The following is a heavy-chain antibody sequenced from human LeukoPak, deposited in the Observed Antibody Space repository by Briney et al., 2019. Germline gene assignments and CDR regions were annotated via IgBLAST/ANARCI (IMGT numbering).Heavy chain of an antibody. Sequence: GGSLTLSCAASGFTLSGAAMHWVRQASGKGLEWLGRIRSKADSYTTAYAASVKGRFTVSRDDSKNTAYLQMNSLKTEDTAVYYCRPAAAGDYFDLWGRGTLVTVSS. CDR1: GFTLSGAA. D-gene: IGHD6-25*01. CDR2: IRSKADSYTT. CDR3: RPAAAGDYFDL. V-gene: IGHV3-73*01. J-gene: IGHJ2*01.